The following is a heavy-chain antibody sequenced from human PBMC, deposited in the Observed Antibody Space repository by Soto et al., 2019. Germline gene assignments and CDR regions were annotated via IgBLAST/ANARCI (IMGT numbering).Heavy chain of an antibody. CDR1: GFTFSSYG. CDR2: ISSSSSTT. CDR3: ASEIRFYYDSNGYDSQIDY. J-gene: IGHJ4*02. V-gene: IGHV3-48*02. D-gene: IGHD3-22*01. Sequence: GGSLRLSCAASGFTFSSYGMNWVRQAPGKGLEWVSYISSSSSTTYYADSVKGRFTISRDNAKNSLYLQMNSLRDEDTAVYYCASEIRFYYDSNGYDSQIDYWGQGTQVTVSS.